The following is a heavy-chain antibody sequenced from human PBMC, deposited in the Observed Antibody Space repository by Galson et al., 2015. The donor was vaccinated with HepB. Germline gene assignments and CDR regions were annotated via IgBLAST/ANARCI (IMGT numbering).Heavy chain of an antibody. CDR3: ARAPPRYDFWRGYLLDAFDI. V-gene: IGHV3-53*01. CDR2: IYSGGST. J-gene: IGHJ3*02. CDR1: GFTFSSYG. D-gene: IGHD3-3*01. Sequence: LRLSCAASGFTFSSYGMHWVRQAPGKGLEWVSVIYSGGSTYYADSVKGRFTISRDNSKNTLYLQMNSLRAEDTAVYYCARAPPRYDFWRGYLLDAFDIWGQGTMVTVSS.